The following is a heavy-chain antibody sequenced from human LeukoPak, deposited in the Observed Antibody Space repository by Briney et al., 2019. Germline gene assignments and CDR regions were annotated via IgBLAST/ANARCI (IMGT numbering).Heavy chain of an antibody. CDR3: ARENWVFDY. J-gene: IGHJ4*02. V-gene: IGHV4-38-2*02. CDR1: GYSISSGYY. Sequence: SETLSLTCDVSGYSISSGYYWGWIRQAPGKGLEWIGSMYHSGSTYYNPSLKSRVTIPIDTSKNQFSLKLSSVTAADTAVYYCARENWVFDYWGQGTLVTVSS. D-gene: IGHD7-27*01. CDR2: MYHSGST.